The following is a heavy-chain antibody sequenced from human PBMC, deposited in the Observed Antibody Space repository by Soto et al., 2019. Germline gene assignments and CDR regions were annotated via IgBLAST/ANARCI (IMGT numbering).Heavy chain of an antibody. J-gene: IGHJ4*02. D-gene: IGHD2-21*02. CDR3: SRCLVSCGDCYPDY. CDR1: GFTFSDYY. CDR2: MSGSGFTF. V-gene: IGHV3-11*01. Sequence: QVQLVESGGGLVKPGGSLRLSCAASGFTFSDYYMTWIRQAPGKGLEWVSYMSGSGFTFYYADSVRGRFTISRDNAKNPRYLQMNTLREEATAVYHGSRCLVSCGDCYPDYWGQGNLVTVSS.